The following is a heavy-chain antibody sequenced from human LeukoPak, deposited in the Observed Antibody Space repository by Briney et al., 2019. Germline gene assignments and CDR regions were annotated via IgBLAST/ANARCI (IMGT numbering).Heavy chain of an antibody. Sequence: PSQTLSLTSTVSGDSISSGRYYWRWILQPPGHGLPWIGRIYTSGSTNYNPSLKSRVTISVDTSKNQFSLKLSSVTAADTAVYYCAREVYYDTSGFYSYFDYWGQGTLVSVSS. J-gene: IGHJ4*02. D-gene: IGHD3-22*01. CDR3: AREVYYDTSGFYSYFDY. V-gene: IGHV4-61*02. CDR2: IYTSGST. CDR1: GDSISSGRYY.